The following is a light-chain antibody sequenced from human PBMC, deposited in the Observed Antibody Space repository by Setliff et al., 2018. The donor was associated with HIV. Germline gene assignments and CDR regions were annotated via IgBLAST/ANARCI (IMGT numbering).Light chain of an antibody. CDR3: SSYAITNTLP. V-gene: IGLV2-14*01. CDR1: SSDVGGYNY. CDR2: EVR. Sequence: SCTGTSSDVGGYNYVSWYQQHPGKAPKLIIYEVRNRPSGVSNRFSGSKSGNTASLTISGLQAEDEADYYCSSYAITNTLPFGTGTKVTVL. J-gene: IGLJ1*01.